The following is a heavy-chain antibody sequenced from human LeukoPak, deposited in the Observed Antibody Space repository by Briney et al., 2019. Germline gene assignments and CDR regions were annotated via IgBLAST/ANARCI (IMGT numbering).Heavy chain of an antibody. CDR2: IRYDGSNK. J-gene: IGHJ4*02. D-gene: IGHD4-17*01. CDR1: GFTFSSYG. V-gene: IGHV3-30*02. Sequence: GGSLRLSCAASGFTFSSYGMHWVRQAPGKGLEWVAFIRYDGSNKYYADSVKGRFTISRDNSKNTLYLQMNSLRAEDTAVYYCTTYGDAGYYFDYWGQGTLVTVSS. CDR3: TTYGDAGYYFDY.